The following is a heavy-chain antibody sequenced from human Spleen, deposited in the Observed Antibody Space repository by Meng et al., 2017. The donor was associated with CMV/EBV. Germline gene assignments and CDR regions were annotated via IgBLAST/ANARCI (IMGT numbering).Heavy chain of an antibody. CDR2: TFYNGKT. D-gene: IGHD3-3*01. CDR3: ARGRGFWSGNTPYWFFDV. Sequence: SETLSLTCTVSGGSISSYYWSWIRQPPGKGLEWIGYTFYNGKTNYNPALKSRVTISEDTSKNQFSLKLKSVTAVDTAVYFCARGRGFWSGNTPYWFFDVWGRGALVTVSS. CDR1: GGSISSYY. J-gene: IGHJ2*01. V-gene: IGHV4-59*01.